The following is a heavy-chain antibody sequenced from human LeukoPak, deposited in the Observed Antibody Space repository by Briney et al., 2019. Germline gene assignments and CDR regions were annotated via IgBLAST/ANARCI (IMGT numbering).Heavy chain of an antibody. CDR1: GGAISSYY. CDR3: ARESPNYDFWSGSPSPDY. D-gene: IGHD3-3*01. Sequence: SETLSLTCTVSGGAISSYYWSWIRQPPGKGLEWIGYIYYSGSTNYNPSLKRRVTISVDTSKNQFSLKLSSVTAADTAVYYCARESPNYDFWSGSPSPDYWGQGTLVTVSS. CDR2: IYYSGST. J-gene: IGHJ4*02. V-gene: IGHV4-59*01.